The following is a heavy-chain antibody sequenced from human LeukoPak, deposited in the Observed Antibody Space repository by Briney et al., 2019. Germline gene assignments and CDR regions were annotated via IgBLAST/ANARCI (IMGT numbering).Heavy chain of an antibody. CDR3: ARGYCSGGSCYSG. CDR1: GFTFSSYS. Sequence: GGSLRLSCAAFGFTFSSYSMNWVRQAPGKGLEWVSYISSSSSTIYYADSVKGRFTISRDNAKNSLYLQMNSLRAEDTAVYYCARGYCSGGSCYSGWGQGTLVTVSS. CDR2: ISSSSSTI. D-gene: IGHD2-15*01. V-gene: IGHV3-48*01. J-gene: IGHJ4*02.